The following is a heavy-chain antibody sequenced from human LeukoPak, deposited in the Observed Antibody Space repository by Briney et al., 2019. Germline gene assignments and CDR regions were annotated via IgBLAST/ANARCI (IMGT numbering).Heavy chain of an antibody. V-gene: IGHV3-23*01. J-gene: IGHJ4*02. D-gene: IGHD2-15*01. CDR3: AKDVWPHKSATGGYYFDY. CDR2: ISGSGGST. CDR1: GFTFSSYA. Sequence: PGGSLRLSCAASGFTFSSYAMSWVRQAPGKVLEWVSAISGSGGSTYYADSVKGRFTISRDNSKNTLYLQMNSLRAEDTAVYYCAKDVWPHKSATGGYYFDYWGQGTLVTVSS.